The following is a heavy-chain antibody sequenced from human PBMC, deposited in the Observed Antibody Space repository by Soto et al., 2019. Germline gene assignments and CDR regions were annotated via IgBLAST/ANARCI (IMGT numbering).Heavy chain of an antibody. CDR2: IYYSGST. CDR3: ARSGEWLVHIVDY. V-gene: IGHV4-39*01. CDR1: GGSISSSSYY. J-gene: IGHJ4*02. D-gene: IGHD6-19*01. Sequence: ETLSLTCTVSGGSISSSSYYWGWIRQPPGKGLEWIGSIYYSGSTYYNPSLKSRVTISVDTSKNQFSLKLSSVTAADTAVYYCARSGEWLVHIVDYWGQGTPVTVSS.